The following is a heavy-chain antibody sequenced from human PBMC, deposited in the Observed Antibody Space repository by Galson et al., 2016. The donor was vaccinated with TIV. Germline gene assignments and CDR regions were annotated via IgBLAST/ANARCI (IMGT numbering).Heavy chain of an antibody. CDR2: VTGRSASR. V-gene: IGHV3-23*01. Sequence: SLRLSCAASGFTFYNYAMRWVRQAPGKGLEWVAVVTGRSASRNYADSVTGRFTISRDNSRNTESLQMNSLRVDDTAVYYCAKTTPPPGYIGPWNDAFGIWGPGTPVTVSS. D-gene: IGHD5-12*01. J-gene: IGHJ3*02. CDR1: GFTFYNYA. CDR3: AKTTPPPGYIGPWNDAFGI.